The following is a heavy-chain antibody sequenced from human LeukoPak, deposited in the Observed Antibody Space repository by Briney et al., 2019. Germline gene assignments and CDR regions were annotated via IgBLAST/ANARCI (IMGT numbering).Heavy chain of an antibody. D-gene: IGHD1-26*01. CDR2: IYYSGST. CDR1: GGSISSSSYY. CDR3: AATPQRESYYLLY. J-gene: IGHJ4*02. Sequence: SETLSLTCTVSGGSISSSSYYWGWIRQPPGKGLEWIGSIYYSGSTYYNPSLKSRVTISVDTSKNQFSLKLSSVTAADTAVYYCAATPQRESYYLLYWGQGTLVTVSS. V-gene: IGHV4-39*01.